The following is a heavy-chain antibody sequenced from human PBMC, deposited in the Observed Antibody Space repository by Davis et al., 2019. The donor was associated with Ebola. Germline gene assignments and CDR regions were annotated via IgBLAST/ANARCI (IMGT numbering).Heavy chain of an antibody. V-gene: IGHV3-30-3*01. CDR2: ISYDGIKK. CDR3: ARDPTNYASEDYFARNHFDP. D-gene: IGHD3-10*01. J-gene: IGHJ5*02. Sequence: PGGSLRPSCVGSGFTFSTYAMHWVRQAPGKGLEWVALISYDGIKKYYADSVKGRFTVSSDISKNTMYLQMNSRRAEDKAVYYCARDPTNYASEDYFARNHFDPWGQGTLVTVSS. CDR1: GFTFSTYA.